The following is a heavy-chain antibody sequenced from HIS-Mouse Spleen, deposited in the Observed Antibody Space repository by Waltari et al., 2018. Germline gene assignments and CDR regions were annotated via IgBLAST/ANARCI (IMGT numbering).Heavy chain of an antibody. V-gene: IGHV4-39*07. Sequence: QLQLQESGPGLVKPSETLSLTCTVSGGSISSSSYYWGWSRQPPGKGLGFIGSSYYSGSTSYNPSLKRRVTISGDTSKNQFSLKLSSVTAADTAVYYCARESPYSSSWYDWYFDLWGRGTLVTVSS. J-gene: IGHJ2*01. CDR3: ARESPYSSSWYDWYFDL. D-gene: IGHD6-13*01. CDR2: SYYSGST. CDR1: GGSISSSSYY.